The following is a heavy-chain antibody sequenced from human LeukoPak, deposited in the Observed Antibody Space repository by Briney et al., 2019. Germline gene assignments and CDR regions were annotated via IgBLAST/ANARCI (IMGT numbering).Heavy chain of an antibody. CDR2: VNGGGSGT. Sequence: GGSLRLSCAASGFTFSSYWMHWVRQAPGKGLVWVSRVNGGGSGTYYADSVKGRFTISRDNAKNTLYLQMNSLRAEDTAVYYCVRDLRREDYWGQGTLVTVSS. J-gene: IGHJ4*02. CDR3: VRDLRREDY. CDR1: GFTFSSYW. V-gene: IGHV3-74*01.